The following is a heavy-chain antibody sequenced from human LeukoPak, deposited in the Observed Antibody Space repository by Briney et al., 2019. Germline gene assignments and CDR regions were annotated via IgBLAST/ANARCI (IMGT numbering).Heavy chain of an antibody. CDR2: IRYSGSD. Sequence: PGGSLRLSCVASGFTFSSYGMHWVRQAPGKGLEWVAFIRYSGSDNYADSVKGRFTISRDNSKSALYLQMNSLRAEDTAVYYCAKDWDIVSDYWGQGTLVTVSS. J-gene: IGHJ4*02. CDR3: AKDWDIVSDY. CDR1: GFTFSSYG. D-gene: IGHD2-15*01. V-gene: IGHV3-30*02.